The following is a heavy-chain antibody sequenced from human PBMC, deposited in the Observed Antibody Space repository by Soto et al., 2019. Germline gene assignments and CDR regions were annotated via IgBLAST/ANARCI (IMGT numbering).Heavy chain of an antibody. CDR2: VYPDDSDA. Sequence: PGESLKISCKGSGYIFTNYWIGWVRHMPGKGLEWMGIVYPDDSDARYNPSFEGQVTISADKSINTAYLKWTSLKASDTAMYYCGRLGAGGIEYLDYWGQGTLVTVSS. CDR1: GYIFTNYW. J-gene: IGHJ4*02. CDR3: GRLGAGGIEYLDY. D-gene: IGHD5-12*01. V-gene: IGHV5-51*01.